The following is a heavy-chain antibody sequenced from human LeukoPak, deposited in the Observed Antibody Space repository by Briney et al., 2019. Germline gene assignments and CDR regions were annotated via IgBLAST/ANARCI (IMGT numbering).Heavy chain of an antibody. V-gene: IGHV3-30-3*01. J-gene: IGHJ6*02. CDR3: ARDGTPLGSGYNYYRGTDV. D-gene: IGHD6-19*01. CDR1: GFTFSNYA. CDR2: ISYDASNE. Sequence: GGSLRLSCAVSGFTFSNYAFHWVRLAPGKGLGWVAIISYDASNEYYADSVKGRFTISRDNSKNILYLQMNSLRAEDTGVYYCARDGTPLGSGYNYYRGTDVWGQGTTVTVSS.